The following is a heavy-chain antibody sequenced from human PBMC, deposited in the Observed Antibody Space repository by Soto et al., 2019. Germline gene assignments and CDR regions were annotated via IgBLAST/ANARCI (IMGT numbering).Heavy chain of an antibody. D-gene: IGHD3-22*01. Sequence: SETLSLTCAVYGGSFSGYYWSWIRQPPGKGLEWIGEINHSGSTNYNPSLKSRVTISVDTSKNQFSLKLSSVTAADTAVYYCARYLARLTMIVVAIDAFDIWRQGTMVTVSS. J-gene: IGHJ3*02. CDR1: GGSFSGYY. CDR2: INHSGST. V-gene: IGHV4-34*01. CDR3: ARYLARLTMIVVAIDAFDI.